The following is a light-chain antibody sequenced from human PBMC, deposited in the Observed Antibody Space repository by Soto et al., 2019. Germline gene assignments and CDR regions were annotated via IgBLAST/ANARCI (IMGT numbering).Light chain of an antibody. CDR2: GAS. J-gene: IGKJ1*01. CDR1: QSVSSSY. CDR3: QQYGSSPGT. V-gene: IGKV3-20*01. Sequence: IVLTQSPGTLSLSAGERATLSCRASQSVSSSYLAWYQQKLGQAHRLLIYGASSRATGIPDRFSGSGSGTDLTITISRLEPEDFEVYYCQQYGSSPGTFGQGTKVDIK.